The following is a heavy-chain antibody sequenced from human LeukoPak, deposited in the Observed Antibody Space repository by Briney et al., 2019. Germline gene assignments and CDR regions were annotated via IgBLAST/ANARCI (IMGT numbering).Heavy chain of an antibody. CDR2: ISSSSSYI. J-gene: IGHJ4*02. V-gene: IGHV3-21*01. Sequence: GGSLRLSCAASGFTFSSYSMNWVRQAPGKGLEWVSSISSSSSYIYYADSVKGRFTISRDNAKNSLYLQMNSLRAEDTAVYYCASGYYDSSGYRDYWGQGTLVTVSS. CDR3: ASGYYDSSGYRDY. CDR1: GFTFSSYS. D-gene: IGHD3-22*01.